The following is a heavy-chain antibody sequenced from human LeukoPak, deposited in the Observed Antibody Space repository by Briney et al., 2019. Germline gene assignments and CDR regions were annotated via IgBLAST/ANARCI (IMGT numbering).Heavy chain of an antibody. CDR1: GFSLSTSGRY. J-gene: IGHJ4*02. CDR3: ARILYGGNPYFDY. V-gene: IGHV2-70*11. D-gene: IGHD4-23*01. Sequence: SGPTLGNPTQTLTLTCTVAGFSLSTSGRYGSWIRQPPGKALEGLARIDWDEDRYYSTSLKTRLTISKDTSKNELVLTMTQMDPVDTATYYCARILYGGNPYFDYWGQGTLVTVST. CDR2: IDWDEDR.